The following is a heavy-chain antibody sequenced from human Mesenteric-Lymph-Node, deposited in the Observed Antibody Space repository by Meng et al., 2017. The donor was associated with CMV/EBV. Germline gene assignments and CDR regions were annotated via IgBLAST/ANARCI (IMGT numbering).Heavy chain of an antibody. V-gene: IGHV3-30*09. CDR1: GFTFSSYP. J-gene: IGHJ4*02. D-gene: IGHD3-3*01. CDR3: ARDKFHLGITIFGVVDC. CDR2: ISYDGSNQ. Sequence: GESLKISCAASGFTFSSYPMHWVRQAPGKGLEWVSVISYDGSNQFYADSVKGRFAISRDDSKNTLYLQMNSLRAEDTAVYYCARDKFHLGITIFGVVDCWGQGTLVTSPQ.